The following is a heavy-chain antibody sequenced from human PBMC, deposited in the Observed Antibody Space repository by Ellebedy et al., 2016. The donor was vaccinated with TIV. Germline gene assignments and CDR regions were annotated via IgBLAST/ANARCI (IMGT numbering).Heavy chain of an antibody. Sequence: GESLKISCAASGFTFSSYWMHWVRQVPGKGLVWVSRINRDGSSTSYADSVKGRFTMSRDNAKNTLFLQMNSLRVEDTAAYYCAREGMVAATDLWGQGTLVSVSS. J-gene: IGHJ5*02. CDR2: INRDGSST. CDR3: AREGMVAATDL. CDR1: GFTFSSYW. D-gene: IGHD2-15*01. V-gene: IGHV3-74*01.